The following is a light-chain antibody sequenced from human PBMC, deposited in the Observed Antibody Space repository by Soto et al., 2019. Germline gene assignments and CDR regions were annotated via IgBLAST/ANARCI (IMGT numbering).Light chain of an antibody. CDR1: QSVDTF. J-gene: IGKJ3*01. CDR3: QQYGGFFI. CDR2: GAS. V-gene: IGKV3-20*01. Sequence: EIVLTQSPATLSLSPGERATLSCRASQSVDTFLAWYQQKPGRTPRLLIYGASSRPTGIPDRFSGSGSGTDFTFTISSLEPEDFAVYYCQQYGGFFIFGPGTRVDFK.